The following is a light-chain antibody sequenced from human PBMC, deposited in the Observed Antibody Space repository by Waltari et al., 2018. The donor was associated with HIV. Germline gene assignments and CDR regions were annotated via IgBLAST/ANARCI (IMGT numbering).Light chain of an antibody. V-gene: IGLV2-11*01. Sequence: QSALTQPRSVSASPGQSVTISCTGTNSDVGGYDSVSWYQHHPGKAPKLLIYDVSKRPSRVPDRFSASKSGNTASLTISGLQAEDEADYYCWSYAGSYTSVFGTGTQVTVL. CDR2: DVS. CDR1: NSDVGGYDS. J-gene: IGLJ1*01. CDR3: WSYAGSYTSV.